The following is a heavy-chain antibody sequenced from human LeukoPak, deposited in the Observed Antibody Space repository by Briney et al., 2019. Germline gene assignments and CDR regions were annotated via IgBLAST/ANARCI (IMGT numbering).Heavy chain of an antibody. J-gene: IGHJ6*02. V-gene: IGHV4-59*12. Sequence: SETLSLTCIVSAGSTRGYYWSWIRQPPGKGLEWIGYIYDSGSTNYNPSLKSRVTISVDTSKNQFSLKLNSVTAADTAVYYCARDAFEYYYGMDVWGQGTTVTVSS. CDR3: ARDAFEYYYGMDV. CDR2: IYDSGST. D-gene: IGHD2/OR15-2a*01. CDR1: AGSTRGYY.